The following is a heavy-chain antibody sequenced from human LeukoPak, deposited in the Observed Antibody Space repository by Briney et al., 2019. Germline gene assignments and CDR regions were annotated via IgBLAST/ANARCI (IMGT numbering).Heavy chain of an antibody. Sequence: SQTLSLTCTVSGGSISSGGYYWGWIRQPPGKGLEWIGSIYYSGSTYYNPSLKSRVTISVDTSKNQFSLKLSSVTAADTAVYYCARHDYYYDSSGYDDYWGQGTLVTVSS. D-gene: IGHD3-22*01. CDR3: ARHDYYYDSSGYDDY. CDR1: GGSISSGGYY. V-gene: IGHV4-39*01. J-gene: IGHJ4*02. CDR2: IYYSGST.